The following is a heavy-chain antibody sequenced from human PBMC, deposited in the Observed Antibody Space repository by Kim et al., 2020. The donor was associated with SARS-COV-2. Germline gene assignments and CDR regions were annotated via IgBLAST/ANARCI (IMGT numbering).Heavy chain of an antibody. CDR3: ARGRGLVGVRGVIDY. Sequence: SETLSLTCAVYGGSFSGYYWSWIRQPPGKGLEWIGEINHSGSTNYNPSLKSRVTISVDTSKNQFSLKLSSVTAADTAVYYCARGRGLVGVRGVIDYWGQGTLVTVSS. CDR1: GGSFSGYY. J-gene: IGHJ4*02. V-gene: IGHV4-34*01. CDR2: INHSGST. D-gene: IGHD3-10*01.